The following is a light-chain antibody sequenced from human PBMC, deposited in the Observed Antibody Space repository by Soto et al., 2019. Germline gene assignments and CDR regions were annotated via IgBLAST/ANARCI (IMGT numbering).Light chain of an antibody. Sequence: QSVLTQPPSVSGAPGQRVTISCTGSSSNIGAGHDVHWYQQLPGTAPKLLIYGNTNRPSGVPDRFSASKSGTSASLAITGLQAEDEADYYCQSYDSSLSGYWVFGGGTKLTVL. CDR3: QSYDSSLSGYWV. V-gene: IGLV1-40*01. CDR2: GNT. J-gene: IGLJ3*02. CDR1: SSNIGAGHD.